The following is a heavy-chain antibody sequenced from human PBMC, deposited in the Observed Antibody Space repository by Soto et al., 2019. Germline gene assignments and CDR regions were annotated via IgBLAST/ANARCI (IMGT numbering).Heavy chain of an antibody. V-gene: IGHV1-18*01. CDR3: VRDLEEGGYDFVAFDY. CDR2: ISAYNGNT. D-gene: IGHD5-12*01. Sequence: QVQLVQSGAEVKKPGASVKVSCKASGYTFTSYGISWVRQAPGQGLEGMGWISAYNGNTNYAQKLQGRVTMTTDTSTSTAYMELRSLRSDDTAVYYCVRDLEEGGYDFVAFDYWGQGTLVTVSS. J-gene: IGHJ4*02. CDR1: GYTFTSYG.